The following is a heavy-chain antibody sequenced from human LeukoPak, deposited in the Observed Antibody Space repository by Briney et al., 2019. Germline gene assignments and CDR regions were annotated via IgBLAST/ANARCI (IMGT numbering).Heavy chain of an antibody. Sequence: PGGSLRLSCAASGITFSSYGMHWVRQAPGKGLEWVAVISYDGSNKYYADSVKGRFTISRDNSKNTLYLQMNSLRAEDTAVYYCARGMHGGYYFDYWGQGTLVTVSS. D-gene: IGHD2-15*01. V-gene: IGHV3-30*03. J-gene: IGHJ4*02. CDR3: ARGMHGGYYFDY. CDR1: GITFSSYG. CDR2: ISYDGSNK.